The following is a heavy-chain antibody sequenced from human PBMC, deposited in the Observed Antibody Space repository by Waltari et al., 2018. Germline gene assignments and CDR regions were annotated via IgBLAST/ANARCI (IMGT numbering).Heavy chain of an antibody. CDR2: SSRGGGTT. D-gene: IGHD4-17*01. J-gene: IGHJ4*02. Sequence: EVQLLESGGDLAQPGGSLRLSCTASGFTFNNYAMTWVRQAPGKGLEWGSTSSRGGGTTYYSDSVKGRFTIARDNSKNTLYLQMSSLRDEDTAIYYCAKDRASHGDPVDYWGQGTLVTVSS. V-gene: IGHV3-23*01. CDR3: AKDRASHGDPVDY. CDR1: GFTFNNYA.